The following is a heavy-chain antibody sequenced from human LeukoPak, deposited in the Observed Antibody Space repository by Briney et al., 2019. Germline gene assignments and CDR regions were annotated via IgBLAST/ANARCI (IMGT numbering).Heavy chain of an antibody. V-gene: IGHV1-69*04. CDR1: GGTFSSYA. J-gene: IGHJ4*02. CDR2: IIPILGIA. D-gene: IGHD5-24*01. Sequence: ASVKVSCKASGGTFSSYAISWVRQAPGQGLEWMGRIIPILGIANYAQKFQGRVTITADKSTSTAYMELSSLRSEDTAVYYCARLLSGWLQFHDGGFDYWGQGTLVTVSS. CDR3: ARLLSGWLQFHDGGFDY.